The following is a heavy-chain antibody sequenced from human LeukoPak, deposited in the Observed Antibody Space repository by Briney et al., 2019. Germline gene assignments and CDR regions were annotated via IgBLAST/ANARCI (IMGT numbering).Heavy chain of an antibody. CDR2: IYWNDDK. D-gene: IGHD3-9*01. Sequence: GPTLVKPTQTLTLTCTFSGFSLSTSGVGVGWIRQPPGKALEWLALIYWNDDKRYSPSLKRRFTITKDTSKNKVVLTMTNMDPVDTATYYCAHSYTFYDILTGYQNEAFDMWGQGTMVTVSS. CDR3: AHSYTFYDILTGYQNEAFDM. J-gene: IGHJ3*02. V-gene: IGHV2-5*01. CDR1: GFSLSTSGVG.